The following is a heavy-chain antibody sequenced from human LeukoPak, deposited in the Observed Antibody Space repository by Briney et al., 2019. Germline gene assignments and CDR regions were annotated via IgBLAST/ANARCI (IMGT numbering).Heavy chain of an antibody. D-gene: IGHD3-22*01. CDR2: INHSGST. CDR3: ARADYYDSSAYYADY. Sequence: SETLSLTCAVYGGSFSGYYWSWIRQPPGKGLEWIGEINHSGSTNYNPSLKSRVTISVDTPKNQFSLKLSSVTAADTAVYYCARADYYDSSAYYADYWGQGTLVTVSS. CDR1: GGSFSGYY. V-gene: IGHV4-34*01. J-gene: IGHJ4*02.